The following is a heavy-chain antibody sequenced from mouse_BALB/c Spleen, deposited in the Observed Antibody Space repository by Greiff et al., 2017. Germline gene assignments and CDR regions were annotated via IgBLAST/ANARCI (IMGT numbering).Heavy chain of an antibody. Sequence: EVMLVESGGGLVQPGGSLKLSCAASGFTFSSYGMSWVRQTPDKRLELVATINSNGGSTYYPDSVKGRFTISRDNAKNTLYLQMSSLKSEDTAMYYCARGGYDVLFDYWGQGTTLTVSS. CDR1: GFTFSSYG. V-gene: IGHV5-6-3*01. D-gene: IGHD2-14*01. J-gene: IGHJ2*01. CDR3: ARGGYDVLFDY. CDR2: INSNGGST.